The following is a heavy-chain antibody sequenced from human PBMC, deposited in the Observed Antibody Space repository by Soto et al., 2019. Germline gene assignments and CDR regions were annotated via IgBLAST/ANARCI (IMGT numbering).Heavy chain of an antibody. CDR1: GGSISSGGYS. D-gene: IGHD6-19*01. Sequence: SETLSLTCAVSGGSISSGGYSWRWIRPPPGKGLEWIGYIYQSGSTFYNPSLKSRVTISLDRSKNQFSLKVSSVTAADTAVYYCAGLYSSGWYFDYWGQGTLVTVPQ. CDR2: IYQSGST. CDR3: AGLYSSGWYFDY. V-gene: IGHV4-30-2*01. J-gene: IGHJ4*02.